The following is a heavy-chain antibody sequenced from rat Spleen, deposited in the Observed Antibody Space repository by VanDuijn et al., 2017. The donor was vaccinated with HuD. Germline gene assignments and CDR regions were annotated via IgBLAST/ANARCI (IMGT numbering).Heavy chain of an antibody. Sequence: EVQLVESGGDLVQPGRSLKLSCSASGFTFSDYTMAWVRQAPKKGLEWVASISPSGGSTYYRDSVKGRFTISRDDAENTVYLQMNSLKSEDTATYYCARHTTDLYYFDYWGQGVMVTVSS. J-gene: IGHJ2*01. CDR1: GFTFSDYT. D-gene: IGHD1-6*01. CDR3: ARHTTDLYYFDY. V-gene: IGHV5S13*01. CDR2: ISPSGGST.